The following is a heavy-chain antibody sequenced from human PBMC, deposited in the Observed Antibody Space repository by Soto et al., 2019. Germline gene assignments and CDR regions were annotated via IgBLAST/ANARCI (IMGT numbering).Heavy chain of an antibody. V-gene: IGHV3-21*01. J-gene: IGHJ6*02. D-gene: IGHD3-10*01. CDR2: ISSSSSYI. CDR1: GFTFSSYN. Sequence: GGSLRLSCAASGFTFSSYNMNWVRQAPGKGLECVSSISSSSSYIYYADSVKGRFTISRDNAKNSLYLQMNSLRAEYTAVYYCARSAGDYYGMDVWGQGTTVTVSS. CDR3: ARSAGDYYGMDV.